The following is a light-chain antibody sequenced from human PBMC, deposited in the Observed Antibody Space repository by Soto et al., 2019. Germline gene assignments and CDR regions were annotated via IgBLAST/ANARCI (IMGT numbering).Light chain of an antibody. V-gene: IGKV3-11*01. Sequence: EIVLTQSPATLSLSPGERATLSCRASQSVGKSLAWYQQRPGQAPRLLMFDVSYRATGTPARFSGSGSGTDFTLTISSLEPEDFAVYYCQQRTNWQLTFGGGTRVEIK. CDR2: DVS. J-gene: IGKJ4*01. CDR3: QQRTNWQLT. CDR1: QSVGKS.